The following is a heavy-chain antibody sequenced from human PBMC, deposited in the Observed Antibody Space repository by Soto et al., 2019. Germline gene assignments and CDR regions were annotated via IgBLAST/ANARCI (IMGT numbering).Heavy chain of an antibody. D-gene: IGHD6-13*01. J-gene: IGHJ4*02. V-gene: IGHV3-21*01. CDR3: ARALSGVAASGNAFDY. CDR2: ITSSGYYL. Sequence: EVQVVESGGGLVNPGGSLRLSCAASGFTFSSYTMNWVRQAPGKGLEWVSSITSSGYYLYYADSVKGRFTISRDNAKNSLYLHMNSLRVEDTAVYYCARALSGVAASGNAFDYWGQGTLVTVSS. CDR1: GFTFSSYT.